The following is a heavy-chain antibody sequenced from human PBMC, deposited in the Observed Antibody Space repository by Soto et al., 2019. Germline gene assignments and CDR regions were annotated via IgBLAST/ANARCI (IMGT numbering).Heavy chain of an antibody. Sequence: QVQLVQSGAEVKKPGASVKVSCKASGYTFTGYYMHWVRQAPGQGLEWMGWINPNSGGTNYAQKFQGRVTMTRDTSISTAYMELSRLRSDDTAVYYCARDNPPYCSSTSCSAFDIWGQGTMVTVSS. CDR2: INPNSGGT. V-gene: IGHV1-2*02. CDR1: GYTFTGYY. CDR3: ARDNPPYCSSTSCSAFDI. D-gene: IGHD2-2*01. J-gene: IGHJ3*02.